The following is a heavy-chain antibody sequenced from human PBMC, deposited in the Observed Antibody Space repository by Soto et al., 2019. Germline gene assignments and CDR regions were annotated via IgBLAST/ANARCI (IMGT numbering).Heavy chain of an antibody. J-gene: IGHJ4*02. CDR2: IYYSGST. CDR3: ARERCSGGSCYSGGAIDY. D-gene: IGHD2-15*01. V-gene: IGHV4-59*01. CDR1: GGSIVSYY. Sequence: QVQLQESGPGLVKPSETLSLTCTVSGGSIVSYYWTWIRQPPGKGLEWIGYIYYSGSTNYNPSLKSRVTISVDTSKNQFSLKLSSVTAADTAVHYCARERCSGGSCYSGGAIDYWGQGTLVTVSS.